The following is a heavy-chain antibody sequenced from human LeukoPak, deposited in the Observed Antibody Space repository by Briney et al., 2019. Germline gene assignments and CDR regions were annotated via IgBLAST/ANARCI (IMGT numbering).Heavy chain of an antibody. CDR1: GFTFSNYA. J-gene: IGHJ4*02. CDR2: ISSNGGST. D-gene: IGHD3-22*01. Sequence: GGSLRLSCAASGFTFSNYAMSWVRQAPGKGLEYVSAISSNGGSTYYANSVKGRFTISRDNSKNTLYLQMGSLRAEDMAVYYCARGTYYYDSSGPKLDHWGQGTLVTVSS. V-gene: IGHV3-64*01. CDR3: ARGTYYYDSSGPKLDH.